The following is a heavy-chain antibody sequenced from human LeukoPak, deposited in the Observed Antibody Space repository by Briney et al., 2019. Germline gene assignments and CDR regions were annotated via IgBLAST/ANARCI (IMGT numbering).Heavy chain of an antibody. J-gene: IGHJ3*02. CDR1: GYTFSSYD. Sequence: ASVKVSCKASGYTFSSYDINWVRQAPGQGLEWMGWMNPKSGNTGYAQEFQGRVDMTRDTSITTAYMELSSLISDDTAVYYCARGGTIYDTILEDPFDIWGQGTMVTVSS. CDR3: ARGGTIYDTILEDPFDI. CDR2: MNPKSGNT. D-gene: IGHD3-22*01. V-gene: IGHV1-8*01.